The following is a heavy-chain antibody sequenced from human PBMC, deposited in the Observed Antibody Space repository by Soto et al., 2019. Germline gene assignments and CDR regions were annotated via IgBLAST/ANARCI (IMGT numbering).Heavy chain of an antibody. CDR2: ISYDGSNK. D-gene: IGHD6-19*01. Sequence: GGSLRLSCAASGFTFSSYAMHWVRQAPGKGLEWVAVISYDGSNKYYADSVKGRFTISRDNSKNTLYLQMNSLRAEDTAVYYCARVLDSSGWPIFDYWGQGTLVTVSS. V-gene: IGHV3-30-3*01. CDR3: ARVLDSSGWPIFDY. CDR1: GFTFSSYA. J-gene: IGHJ4*02.